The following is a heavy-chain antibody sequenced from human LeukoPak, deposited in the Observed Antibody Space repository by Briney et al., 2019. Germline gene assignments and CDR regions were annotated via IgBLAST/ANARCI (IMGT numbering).Heavy chain of an antibody. CDR1: GFTFISYG. Sequence: GGSLRLSCAVSGFTFISYGMQWVRQAPGRGLAWVSRINTDGSGTAYADSVKGRFTISRDNAKNTLYLQMNSLRAEDTALYYCARELPREVTLDYWGQGTLVTVSS. J-gene: IGHJ4*01. CDR3: ARELPREVTLDY. D-gene: IGHD2-21*02. CDR2: INTDGSGT. V-gene: IGHV3-74*01.